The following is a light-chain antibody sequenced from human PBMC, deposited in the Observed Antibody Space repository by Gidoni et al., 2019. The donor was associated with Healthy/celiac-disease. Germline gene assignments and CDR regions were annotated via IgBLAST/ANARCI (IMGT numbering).Light chain of an antibody. CDR1: QSISSY. V-gene: IGKV1-39*01. J-gene: IGKJ3*01. CDR2: AAS. Sequence: DIQMTQSPSSLSASVGDRVTITCRASQSISSYLNWYQQKPGKAPKLLIYAASSLQSGVPSRFSGSGSGTDFTLTNSSLQPEDFATYYCQQSYSTPFXPXTKVDIK. CDR3: QQSYSTP.